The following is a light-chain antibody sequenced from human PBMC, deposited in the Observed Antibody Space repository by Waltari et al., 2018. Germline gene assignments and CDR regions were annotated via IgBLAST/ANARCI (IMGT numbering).Light chain of an antibody. Sequence: SYELTQPPSVSVSPGQTAKISCSGDAWPMQFAHWYQQKPGQAPVVIMYKYTQRPSGLPDRFSASTSGTTVTLTIRGVQAEDEADYYCQSADTIGSIIFGGGTKLTVL. J-gene: IGLJ2*01. CDR3: QSADTIGSII. CDR1: AWPMQF. CDR2: KYT. V-gene: IGLV3-25*03.